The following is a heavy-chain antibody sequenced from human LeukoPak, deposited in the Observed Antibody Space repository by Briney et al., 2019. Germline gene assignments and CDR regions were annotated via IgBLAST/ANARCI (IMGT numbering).Heavy chain of an antibody. Sequence: PSETLPLTCAVYGGSFSGYYWNWIRQPPGKGLEWIGEINHSGSTSYNPSLKSRVTISVDTSKNQFSLKLSSVTAADTAVYYCARDAFDIWGQGTMVTVSS. V-gene: IGHV4-34*01. CDR2: INHSGST. J-gene: IGHJ3*02. CDR1: GGSFSGYY. CDR3: ARDAFDI.